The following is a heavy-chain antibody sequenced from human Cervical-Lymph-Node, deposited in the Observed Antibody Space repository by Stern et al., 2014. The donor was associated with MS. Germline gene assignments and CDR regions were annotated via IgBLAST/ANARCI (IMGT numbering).Heavy chain of an antibody. CDR1: GGTFSSYA. Sequence: QVQLVQSGAEVKKPGSSVKVSCKASGGTFSSYAISWVRQAPGQGLEWMGGIIPIFGTANYAQKFQGRVTITADESTSTAYMELSSLRSEDTAVYYCARDQVGYRDRLGYYYGMDVWGQGTTVTVSS. CDR3: ARDQVGYRDRLGYYYGMDV. J-gene: IGHJ6*02. CDR2: IIPIFGTA. V-gene: IGHV1-69*01. D-gene: IGHD5-12*01.